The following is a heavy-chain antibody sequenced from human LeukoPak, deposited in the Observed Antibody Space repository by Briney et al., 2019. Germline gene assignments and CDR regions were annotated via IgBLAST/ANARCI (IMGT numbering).Heavy chain of an antibody. CDR2: ISDVGYT. CDR1: GFTFSTYA. D-gene: IGHD6-13*01. Sequence: QPGGSLRLSSAASGFTFSTYAMRCVRQAPGKGLEWVSSISDVGYTYYADSVKGRFTISRDNSKNTLYLQTNSLRAEDTAVYYCAREKDSSWGYWGQGTLVTVSS. CDR3: AREKDSSWGY. J-gene: IGHJ4*02. V-gene: IGHV3-23*01.